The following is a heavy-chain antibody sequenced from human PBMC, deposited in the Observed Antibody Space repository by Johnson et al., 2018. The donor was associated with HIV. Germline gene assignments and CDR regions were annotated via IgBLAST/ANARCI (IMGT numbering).Heavy chain of an antibody. CDR1: GFTFSSYG. D-gene: IGHD3-10*01. J-gene: IGHJ3*02. CDR2: IWYDGSNK. Sequence: VQLVESGGGVVQPGRSLRLSCAASGFTFSSYGMHWVRQAPGKGLEWVAVIWYDGSNKYYADSVKGRFTISRDNSKNTLYLQMNSLRAEDTAVYYCAKDRGEGHTTAWAFDIWGQGTMVTVSS. CDR3: AKDRGEGHTTAWAFDI. V-gene: IGHV3-33*06.